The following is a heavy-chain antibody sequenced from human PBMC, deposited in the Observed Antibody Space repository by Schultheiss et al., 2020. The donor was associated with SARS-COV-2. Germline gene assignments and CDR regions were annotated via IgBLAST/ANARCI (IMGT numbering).Heavy chain of an antibody. J-gene: IGHJ2*01. Sequence: GGSLRLSCAASGFTFSDYYMSWIRQAPGKGLEWVSAISGSGGSTYYADSVRGRFTISRDNSKNTLYLQMNNLRPEDSAVYYCAREDRKHFDLWGRGTLVTVSS. CDR3: AREDRKHFDL. D-gene: IGHD1-14*01. CDR2: ISGSGGST. V-gene: IGHV3-23*01. CDR1: GFTFSDYY.